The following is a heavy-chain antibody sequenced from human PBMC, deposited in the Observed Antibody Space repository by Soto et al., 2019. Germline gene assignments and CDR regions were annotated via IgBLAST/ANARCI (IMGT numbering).Heavy chain of an antibody. CDR3: VKARATGPKSDFDY. J-gene: IGHJ4*02. CDR2: ISSHGGRT. D-gene: IGHD7-27*01. V-gene: IGHV3-64D*06. CDR1: GFTFGTYT. Sequence: GGSLRLSCSASGFTFGTYTMHWVRQAPGRGPECVSTISSHGGRTFYADFVKGRFTMSSDNSRNTLYLQMSSLRLEDTAVYYCVKARATGPKSDFDYWGQGTLVTVSS.